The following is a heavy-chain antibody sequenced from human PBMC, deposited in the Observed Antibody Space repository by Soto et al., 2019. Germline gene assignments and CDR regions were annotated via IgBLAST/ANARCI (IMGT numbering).Heavy chain of an antibody. Sequence: SETLSLTCAVYGGSFSGYYWSWIRQPPGKGLEWIGEINHSGSTNYNPSLKSRVTISVDTSKNQFSLKLSSVTAADTAVYYCARGGGVVVPAARREPDFDYWGQGTLVTVSS. CDR2: INHSGST. V-gene: IGHV4-34*01. CDR1: GGSFSGYY. D-gene: IGHD2-2*01. CDR3: ARGGGVVVPAARREPDFDY. J-gene: IGHJ4*02.